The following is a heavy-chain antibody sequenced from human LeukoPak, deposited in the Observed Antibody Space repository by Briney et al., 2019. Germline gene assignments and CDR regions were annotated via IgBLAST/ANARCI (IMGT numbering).Heavy chain of an antibody. V-gene: IGHV1-69*13. CDR1: GGTFISYA. D-gene: IGHD1-26*01. CDR3: ARDRAPQGYYYMDV. J-gene: IGHJ6*03. Sequence: ASVKVSCKASGGTFISYAISWVRQAPGQGLEWMGGIIPIFGTANYAQKFQGRVTITADESTSTAYMELSSLRSEDTAVYYCARDRAPQGYYYMDVWGKGTTVTISS. CDR2: IIPIFGTA.